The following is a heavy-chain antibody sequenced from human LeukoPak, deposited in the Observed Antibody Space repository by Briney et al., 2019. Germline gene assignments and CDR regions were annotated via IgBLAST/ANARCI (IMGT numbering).Heavy chain of an antibody. CDR2: ISYDGSNK. D-gene: IGHD3-16*01. V-gene: IGHV3-30*18. CDR1: GFTLSSYG. Sequence: PGGSLRLSCAASGFTLSSYGMHWVRQAPGKGLEWVAVISYDGSNKYYADSVKGRFTISRDNSKNTLYLQMNSLRAEDTAVYYCTKGGTRRWFDPWGQGTLVTVSS. CDR3: TKGGTRRWFDP. J-gene: IGHJ5*02.